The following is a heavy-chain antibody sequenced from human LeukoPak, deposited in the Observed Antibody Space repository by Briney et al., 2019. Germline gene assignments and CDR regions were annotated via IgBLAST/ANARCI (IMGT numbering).Heavy chain of an antibody. CDR1: GGSISSYY. CDR2: IYYSGST. J-gene: IGHJ6*02. D-gene: IGHD2-2*01. V-gene: IGHV4-59*12. CDR3: VRDAGHQLSRRNYYAMDV. Sequence: SETLSLTCTVSGGSISSYYWSWIRQPPGKGLEWIGYIYYSGSTYYNPSLKSRVTISVDTSKNQFSLKLSSVTAADTAVYYCVRDAGHQLSRRNYYAMDVWGQGTTVTVSS.